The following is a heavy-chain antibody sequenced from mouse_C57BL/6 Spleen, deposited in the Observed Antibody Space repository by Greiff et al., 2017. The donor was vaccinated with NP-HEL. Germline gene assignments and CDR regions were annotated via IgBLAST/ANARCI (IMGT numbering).Heavy chain of an antibody. D-gene: IGHD5-1-1*01. V-gene: IGHV14-4*01. CDR2: IDPENGDT. Sequence: EVQLQESGAELVRPGASVKLSCTASGFNIKDDYMHWVKQRPEQGLEWIGWIDPENGDTEYASKFQGKATITADTSSNTAYLQRSSLTSEDTAVYYCTPFNTTGLAYWGQGTLVTVSA. CDR3: TPFNTTGLAY. J-gene: IGHJ3*01. CDR1: GFNIKDDY.